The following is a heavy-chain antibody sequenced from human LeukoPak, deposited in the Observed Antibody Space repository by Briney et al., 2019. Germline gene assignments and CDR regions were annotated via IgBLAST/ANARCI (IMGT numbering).Heavy chain of an antibody. CDR1: GFTFSSYS. J-gene: IGHJ3*02. D-gene: IGHD2-15*01. V-gene: IGHV3-48*01. CDR3: AKCGSTCYANAFYM. CDR2: IGSSSGTF. Sequence: GGSLRLSCAASGFTFSSYSMNWVRQAPGKGLEWVSFIGSSSGTFYYADSVKGRFTISRDNAKNLLYLQMNSLRAEDTAVYYCAKCGSTCYANAFYMWGQGTLVTVSS.